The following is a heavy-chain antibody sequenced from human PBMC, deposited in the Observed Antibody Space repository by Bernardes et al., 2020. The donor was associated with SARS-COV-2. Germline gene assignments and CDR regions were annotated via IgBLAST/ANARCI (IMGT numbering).Heavy chain of an antibody. D-gene: IGHD3-16*01. CDR2: ISYDGSNK. V-gene: IGHV3-30*01. CDR1: GFTFSSYA. Sequence: WGSRRLSCAASGFTFSSYAMHWVRQAPGKGLEWVAVISYDGSNKYYADSVKGRFTISRDNSKNTLYLQMNSLRAEDTAVYYCARDSGGLLDYWGQGTLVTVSS. CDR3: ARDSGGLLDY. J-gene: IGHJ4*02.